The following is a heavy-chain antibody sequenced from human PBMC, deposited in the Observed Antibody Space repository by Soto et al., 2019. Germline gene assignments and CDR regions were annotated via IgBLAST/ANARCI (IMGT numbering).Heavy chain of an antibody. Sequence: SVKVSCKASGGTFSSYAISWVRQAPGQGLEWMGGIIPIFGTANYAQKFQGRVTITADESTSTAYMELSSLRSEDTAVYYCARSGVTRDDAFDICGQGTMVTVSS. J-gene: IGHJ3*02. V-gene: IGHV1-69*13. CDR2: IIPIFGTA. CDR3: ARSGVTRDDAFDI. D-gene: IGHD2-21*02. CDR1: GGTFSSYA.